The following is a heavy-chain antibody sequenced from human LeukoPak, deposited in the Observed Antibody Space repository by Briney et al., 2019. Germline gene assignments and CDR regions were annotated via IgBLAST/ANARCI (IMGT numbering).Heavy chain of an antibody. D-gene: IGHD2-2*03. J-gene: IGHJ3*02. Sequence: GGSLRLSCAASGFTVSSNYMSWVRQAPGKGLEWVSVTYSGGSTYYADSVKGRFTISRDNSKNTLYLQMNSLRAEDTAVYYCARDEVGYCSSTSCSKGAFDIWGQGTMVTVSS. CDR3: ARDEVGYCSSTSCSKGAFDI. CDR1: GFTVSSNY. CDR2: TYSGGST. V-gene: IGHV3-53*01.